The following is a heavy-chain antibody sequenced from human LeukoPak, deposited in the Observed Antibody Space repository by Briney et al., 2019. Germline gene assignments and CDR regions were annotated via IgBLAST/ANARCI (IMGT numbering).Heavy chain of an antibody. J-gene: IGHJ5*02. CDR3: ARRPRGSNWFDP. CDR2: IYYSGST. V-gene: IGHV4-59*08. Sequence: SETLSLTCTVSGGSISSYYWSWIRQPPGKGLEWIGYIYYSGSTNYNPSLKSRVTISVDTSKNQFSLKLSSVTAADTAVYYCARRPRGSNWFDPWGQGTLVTVSS. CDR1: GGSISSYY. D-gene: IGHD3-10*01.